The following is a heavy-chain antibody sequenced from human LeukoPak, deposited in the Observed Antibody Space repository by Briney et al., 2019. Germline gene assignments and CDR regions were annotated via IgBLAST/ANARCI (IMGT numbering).Heavy chain of an antibody. CDR3: ARDGDYYGSGNFDY. J-gene: IGHJ4*02. Sequence: SETLSLTCTVIGDSISSSTYYWGWIRQPPGKGLEWIGSIYYSGSTYYNPSLKSRVTISVDTSKNQFSLKLSSVTAADTAVYYCARDGDYYGSGNFDYWGQGTLVTVSS. V-gene: IGHV4-39*02. CDR1: GDSISSSTYY. D-gene: IGHD3-10*01. CDR2: IYYSGST.